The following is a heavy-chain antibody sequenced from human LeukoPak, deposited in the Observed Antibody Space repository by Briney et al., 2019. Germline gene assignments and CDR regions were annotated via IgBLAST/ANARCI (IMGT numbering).Heavy chain of an antibody. D-gene: IGHD2-21*01. J-gene: IGHJ5*02. Sequence: PGGSLRLSCAASGFTFSNYWMNWVRQAPGKGPEWVANIRKDGGEEYYLDSVKGRFTISRDNAKNSLYLQMNSLRPEDTAVYYCARDLIAIPNWFDPWGQGTLVTVSS. CDR2: IRKDGGEE. CDR1: GFTFSNYW. CDR3: ARDLIAIPNWFDP. V-gene: IGHV3-7*01.